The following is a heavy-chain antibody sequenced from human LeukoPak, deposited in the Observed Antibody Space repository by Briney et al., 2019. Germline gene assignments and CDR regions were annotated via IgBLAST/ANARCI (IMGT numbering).Heavy chain of an antibody. Sequence: ASETLSLTCTVSGGSISNYYWTWNRQPAGKGLEWIGRIYTSGGTNYNPSLKSRVTMSVDTSTNQFSLKLSSVTAADTAMYYCARAAEYSSGWYLFDFWGQGILVTVSA. D-gene: IGHD6-19*01. V-gene: IGHV4-4*07. J-gene: IGHJ4*02. CDR1: GGSISNYY. CDR3: ARAAEYSSGWYLFDF. CDR2: IYTSGGT.